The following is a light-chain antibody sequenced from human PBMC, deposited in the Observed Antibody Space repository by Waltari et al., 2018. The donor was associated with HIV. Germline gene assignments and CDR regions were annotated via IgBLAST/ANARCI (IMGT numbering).Light chain of an antibody. CDR3: CSFSARRYV. V-gene: IGLV2-11*01. CDR2: DVS. Sequence: QSALTQPRSVSGSPGQSVTISCTGTNSDVGAYYYVSWYRHHPGKAPQLIIFDVSKRPSGVPDRFSGSKSGNTASLTNSGLQADDEADFYCCSFSARRYVFGTGTKVTVL. J-gene: IGLJ1*01. CDR1: NSDVGAYYY.